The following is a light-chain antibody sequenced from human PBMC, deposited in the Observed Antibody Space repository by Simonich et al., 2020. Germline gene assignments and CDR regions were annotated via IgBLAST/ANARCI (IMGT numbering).Light chain of an antibody. V-gene: IGKV4-1*01. Sequence: DIVMTQSPDSLAVSLGERATINCKSSQSVLYSSNNKHYLAWYQQKPGQPPKLLIYWASTRESGVPDRFSGSGSGTDFTLTISSLQAEDVAVYYCQQYYSTSMYTFGQGTKLEIK. CDR2: WAS. CDR1: QSVLYSSNNKHY. CDR3: QQYYSTSMYT. J-gene: IGKJ2*01.